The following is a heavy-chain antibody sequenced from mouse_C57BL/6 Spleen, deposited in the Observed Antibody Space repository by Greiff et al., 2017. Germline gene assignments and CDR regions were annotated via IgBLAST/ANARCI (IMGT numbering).Heavy chain of an antibody. CDR3: ARERTVFDY. Sequence: DVHLVESGGGLVKPGGSLKLSCAASGFTFSSYAMSWVRQTPEKRLEWVATISDGGSYTYYPDNVKGRFTISRDNAKNNLYLQMSHLKSEDTAMYYCARERTVFDYWGQGTTLTVSS. J-gene: IGHJ2*01. CDR2: ISDGGSYT. V-gene: IGHV5-4*01. CDR1: GFTFSSYA.